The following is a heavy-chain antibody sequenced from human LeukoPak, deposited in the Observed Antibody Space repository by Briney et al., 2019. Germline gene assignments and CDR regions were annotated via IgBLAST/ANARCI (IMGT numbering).Heavy chain of an antibody. Sequence: GGSLRLSCAASGFTFSSYAMSWVRQAPGKGLEWVSAISGSGGSTYYADSVKGRFTISRDNSKNTLYLQMNSLRAEDTAVYYCAKPNLRYFDWSLIDYWGQGTLVTVSS. CDR2: ISGSGGST. CDR1: GFTFSSYA. CDR3: AKPNLRYFDWSLIDY. V-gene: IGHV3-23*01. J-gene: IGHJ4*02. D-gene: IGHD3-9*01.